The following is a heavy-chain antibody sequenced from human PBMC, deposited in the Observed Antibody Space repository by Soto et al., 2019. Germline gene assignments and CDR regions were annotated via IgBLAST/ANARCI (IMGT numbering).Heavy chain of an antibody. CDR2: ISKGGSNL. V-gene: IGHV3-30-3*01. Sequence: PGGSLRLSCAASGFTLSSYAIHWVRQAPGKGLEWVTVISKGGSNLYFADSVKGRFTISRDNSKNTLYLQMNSLRSEDTAVYYCARGVEYTSAFGISSSFDYWGQGTLVTVSS. D-gene: IGHD6-19*01. CDR1: GFTLSSYA. J-gene: IGHJ4*02. CDR3: ARGVEYTSAFGISSSFDY.